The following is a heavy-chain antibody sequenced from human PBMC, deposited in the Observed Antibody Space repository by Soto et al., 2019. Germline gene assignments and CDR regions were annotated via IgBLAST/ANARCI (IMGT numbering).Heavy chain of an antibody. V-gene: IGHV4-59*12. Sequence: SETLSLTCTVSGGSISSYYWSWIRQPPGKGLEWIGYIYYSGSTNYNPSLRSRVTISVDTSKSQFSLKLSSVTAADTAVYYCARGPTVTYYYYGMDVWGQGTTVTVSS. D-gene: IGHD4-4*01. CDR1: GGSISSYY. CDR3: ARGPTVTYYYYGMDV. CDR2: IYYSGST. J-gene: IGHJ6*02.